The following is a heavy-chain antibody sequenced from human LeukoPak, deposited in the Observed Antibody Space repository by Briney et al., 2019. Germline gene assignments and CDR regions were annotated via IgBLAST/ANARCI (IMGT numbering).Heavy chain of an antibody. CDR2: IKQDGSQK. CDR3: ASSGTGGSGTTDEYYFDY. Sequence: PGGSPRLSCAASGLTFSSYWMSWVRQAPGKGLEWVANIKQDGSQKYYVDSVRGRFTISRDNAKNSLYLQMNSLRVEDTAVYYCASSGTGGSGTTDEYYFDYWGQGTLVTVSS. CDR1: GLTFSSYW. J-gene: IGHJ4*02. V-gene: IGHV3-7*03. D-gene: IGHD1-14*01.